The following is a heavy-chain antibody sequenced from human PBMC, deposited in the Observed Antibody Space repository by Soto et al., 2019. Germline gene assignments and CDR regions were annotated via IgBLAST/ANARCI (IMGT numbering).Heavy chain of an antibody. D-gene: IGHD3-10*01. V-gene: IGHV1-69*01. Sequence: QVQLVQSGAEVKKPGSSVKVSCKASGGTFSSYAISWVRQAPGQGLEWMGGIIPIFGTANYAQKFQGRVTITPDEYTSSDYMELSSLRSEETAVYYCARDPGGSKYYYGSGSYSYFDYWGQGTLVTVSS. J-gene: IGHJ4*02. CDR3: ARDPGGSKYYYGSGSYSYFDY. CDR2: IIPIFGTA. CDR1: GGTFSSYA.